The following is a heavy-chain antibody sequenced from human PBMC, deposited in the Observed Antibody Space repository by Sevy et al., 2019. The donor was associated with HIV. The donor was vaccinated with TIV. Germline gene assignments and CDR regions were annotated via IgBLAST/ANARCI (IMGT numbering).Heavy chain of an antibody. D-gene: IGHD2-21*01. Sequence: GGSLRLSCAASGFTLSSSWMSWVRQAPGKGLEWVANIKGDRSEKYYVDSVKGRFTISRDNAKNSLYLQMNSLRAEDTAVYYCATEGAGAYNYWGQGILVTVS. V-gene: IGHV3-7*01. CDR2: IKGDRSEK. CDR1: GFTLSSSW. CDR3: ATEGAGAYNY. J-gene: IGHJ4*02.